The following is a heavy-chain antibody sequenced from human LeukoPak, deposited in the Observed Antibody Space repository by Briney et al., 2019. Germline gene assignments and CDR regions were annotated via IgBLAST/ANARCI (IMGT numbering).Heavy chain of an antibody. CDR3: ARVGYYDSLGA. CDR2: ISAYNGNT. J-gene: IGHJ5*02. D-gene: IGHD3-22*01. CDR1: GGTFSSYA. Sequence: ASVKVSCKASGGTFSSYAISWVRQAPGQGLEWMGWISAYNGNTNYAQKLQGRVTMTTDTSTSTAYMELRSLRSDDTAVYYCARVGYYDSLGAWGQGTLVTVSS. V-gene: IGHV1-18*01.